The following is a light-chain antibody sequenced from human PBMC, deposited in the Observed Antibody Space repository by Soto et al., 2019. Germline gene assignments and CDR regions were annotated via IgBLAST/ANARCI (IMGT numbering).Light chain of an antibody. Sequence: DIPMTQSPSTLSASVGDRVTITCRASQSISSWLAWYQQKPGKAPKLLIYKASNLESGVPSRFSGSGSGTEFTLTISSLQPDDFATYYCQQYKSYWTFGQGTKVEIK. V-gene: IGKV1-5*03. J-gene: IGKJ1*01. CDR2: KAS. CDR1: QSISSW. CDR3: QQYKSYWT.